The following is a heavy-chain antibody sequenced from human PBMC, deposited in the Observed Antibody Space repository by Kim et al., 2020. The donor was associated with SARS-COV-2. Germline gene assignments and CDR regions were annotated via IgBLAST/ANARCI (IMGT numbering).Heavy chain of an antibody. J-gene: IGHJ5*02. CDR2: IIPIFGTA. CDR3: ARDSYVDTAMVHRKFDP. CDR1: GGTFSSYA. D-gene: IGHD5-18*01. V-gene: IGHV1-69*13. Sequence: SVKVSCKASGGTFSSYAISWVRQAPGQGLEWMGGIIPIFGTANYAQKFQGRVTITADESTSTAYMELSSLRSEDTAVYYCARDSYVDTAMVHRKFDPWGQGTLVTVSS.